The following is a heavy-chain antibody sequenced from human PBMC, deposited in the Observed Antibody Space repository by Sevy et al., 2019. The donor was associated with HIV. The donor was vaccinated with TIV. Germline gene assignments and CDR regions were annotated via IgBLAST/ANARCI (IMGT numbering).Heavy chain of an antibody. CDR3: ARDTGYYGMDV. V-gene: IGHV4-59*01. J-gene: IGHJ6*02. CDR2: IDYSGST. CDR1: GGSISSYY. Sequence: SETLSLTCTVSGGSISSYYWSWIRQPPGKGLEWIGYIDYSGSTNYNPSLKSRVTISVDTSKNQFSLKLSSVTAADTAVYYCARDTGYYGMDVWGQGTTVTVSS.